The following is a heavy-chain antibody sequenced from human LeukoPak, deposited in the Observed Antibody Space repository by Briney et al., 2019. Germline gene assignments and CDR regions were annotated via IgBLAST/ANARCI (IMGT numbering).Heavy chain of an antibody. CDR3: ARWRGCSGGSCYSRQGWFDP. CDR2: IYYSGST. Sequence: SETLSLTCTVSGGSISSYYWSWIRQPPGKGLEWIGYIYYSGSTNYNPSLKSRVTISVDTSKNQFSLKLSSVTAADTAVYYCARWRGCSGGSCYSRQGWFDPWGQGTLVTVSS. J-gene: IGHJ5*02. V-gene: IGHV4-59*01. CDR1: GGSISSYY. D-gene: IGHD2-15*01.